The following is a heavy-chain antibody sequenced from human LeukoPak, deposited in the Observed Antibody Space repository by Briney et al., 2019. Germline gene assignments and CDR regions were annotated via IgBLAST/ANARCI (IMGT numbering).Heavy chain of an antibody. D-gene: IGHD4-17*01. J-gene: IGHJ4*02. CDR1: GFTFSSYW. CDR2: IRQDGSQK. Sequence: PGGSLRLSCAASGFTFSSYWMSWVRQAPGKGLEWVATIRQDGSQKYYVDSVKGRFTISRDNAENSLYLQMNSLRAEDTAVYYCARESGSVTSEVDFDYWGQGTLVTVSS. CDR3: ARESGSVTSEVDFDY. V-gene: IGHV3-7*01.